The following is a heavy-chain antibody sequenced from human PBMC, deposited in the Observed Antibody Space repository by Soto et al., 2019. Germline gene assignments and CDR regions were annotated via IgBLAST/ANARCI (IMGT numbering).Heavy chain of an antibody. CDR3: ARVMTTVTTSWFDP. Sequence: QVQLQESGPGLVKPSQTLSLTCTVSGGSISSGGYHWSWIRQHPGKGLEWIGYIYYSGSTYYNPSLKSRVTISVDTSKNQFSLKLSSVTAADTAVYYCARVMTTVTTSWFDPWGQGTLVTVSS. D-gene: IGHD4-4*01. J-gene: IGHJ5*02. CDR1: GGSISSGGYH. V-gene: IGHV4-31*03. CDR2: IYYSGST.